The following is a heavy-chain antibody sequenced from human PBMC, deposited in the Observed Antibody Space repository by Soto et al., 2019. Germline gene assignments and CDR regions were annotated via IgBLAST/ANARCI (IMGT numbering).Heavy chain of an antibody. CDR3: AKDSLTIAAAGTSWFDP. V-gene: IGHV3-23*01. D-gene: IGHD6-13*01. Sequence: PGGSLRLSCAASGFTFSSYAMSWVRQAPGKGLEWVSAISGSGGSTYYADSVKGRFTISRDNSKNTLYLQMNSLRAEDTAVYYCAKDSLTIAAAGTSWFDPWGQGTLATVSS. CDR1: GFTFSSYA. J-gene: IGHJ5*02. CDR2: ISGSGGST.